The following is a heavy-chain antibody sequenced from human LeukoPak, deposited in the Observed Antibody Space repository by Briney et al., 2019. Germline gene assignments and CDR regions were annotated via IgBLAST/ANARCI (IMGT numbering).Heavy chain of an antibody. Sequence: SETLSLTCTVSGGSISSGDYYWSWIRQPPGKGLEWIGYIYYSGSTYYNPSLKSRVTISVNTSKNQFSLKLSSVTAADTAVYYCARVHWGFSLDYWGQGTLVTVSS. V-gene: IGHV4-30-4*08. CDR1: GGSISSGDYY. CDR3: ARVHWGFSLDY. D-gene: IGHD7-27*01. CDR2: IYYSGST. J-gene: IGHJ4*02.